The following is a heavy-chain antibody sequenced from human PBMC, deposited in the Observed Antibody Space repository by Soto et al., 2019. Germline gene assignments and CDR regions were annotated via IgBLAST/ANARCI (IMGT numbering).Heavy chain of an antibody. V-gene: IGHV1-2*02. CDR1: GYTFTGYY. CDR3: ARDPDTAMDYYYYGMDV. CDR2: INPNSGGT. D-gene: IGHD5-18*01. J-gene: IGHJ6*02. Sequence: ASVKVSCKASGYTFTGYYMHWVRQAPGQGLESMGWINPNSGGTNYAQKFQGRVTMTRDTSISTAYMELSRLRSDDTAVYYCARDPDTAMDYYYYGMDVWGQGTTVTVSS.